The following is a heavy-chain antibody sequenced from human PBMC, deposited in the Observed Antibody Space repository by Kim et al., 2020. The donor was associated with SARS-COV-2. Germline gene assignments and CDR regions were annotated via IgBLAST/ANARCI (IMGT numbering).Heavy chain of an antibody. D-gene: IGHD5-12*01. CDR2: IKSKTDGGTT. V-gene: IGHV3-15*01. Sequence: GGSLRLSCAAPGFTFSNAWMSWVRQAPGKGLEWVGRIKSKTDGGTTDYAAPVKGRFTISRDDSKNTLYLQMNSLKTEDTAVYYCTTDFVGYSGYDPDADFDYWGQGTLVTVSS. CDR1: GFTFSNAW. CDR3: TTDFVGYSGYDPDADFDY. J-gene: IGHJ4*02.